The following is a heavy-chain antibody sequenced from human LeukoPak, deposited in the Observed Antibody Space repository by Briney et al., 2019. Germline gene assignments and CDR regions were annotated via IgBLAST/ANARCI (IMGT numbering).Heavy chain of an antibody. Sequence: GGSLRLSCAASGFTFSSYGMHWVRQAPGKGLEWVAFIRYDGSNKYYADSVKGRFTISRDNSKNTLYLQMNSLRAEDTAVYYCARDSFYNYGVGDNYHHYYMDVWGKGTTVTISS. CDR3: ARDSFYNYGVGDNYHHYYMDV. D-gene: IGHD5-18*01. CDR2: IRYDGSNK. V-gene: IGHV3-30*02. J-gene: IGHJ6*03. CDR1: GFTFSSYG.